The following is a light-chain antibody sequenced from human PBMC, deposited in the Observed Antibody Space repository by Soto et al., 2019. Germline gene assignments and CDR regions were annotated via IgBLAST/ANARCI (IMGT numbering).Light chain of an antibody. CDR2: GAS. V-gene: IGKV3-15*01. CDR1: QSVSSY. CDR3: QQFNDGPPWT. Sequence: ENVWRQSSATLSLSPGERATLSCRASQSVSSYLAWYQQKPGQAPRLLIYGASTRATGIPARFSGSGSGTEFTLTVSSLQSEDFAVYYCQQFNDGPPWTFGQGTKVDI. J-gene: IGKJ1*01.